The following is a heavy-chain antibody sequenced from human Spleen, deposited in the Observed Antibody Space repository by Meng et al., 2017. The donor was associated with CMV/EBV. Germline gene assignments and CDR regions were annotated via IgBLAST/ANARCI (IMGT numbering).Heavy chain of an antibody. Sequence: GESLKISCAASGFVFGSYGMHWVRQVPGKGLEWVALIYYDGTNEYYSDAVRGRSTISRDNSKNTVSLQMNSLRGEDTAVYYCAKDRVARWLASEVDYYGMDAWGQGTTVTVSS. D-gene: IGHD6-19*01. CDR3: AKDRVARWLASEVDYYGMDA. CDR2: IYYDGTNE. CDR1: GFVFGSYG. V-gene: IGHV3-33*06. J-gene: IGHJ6*02.